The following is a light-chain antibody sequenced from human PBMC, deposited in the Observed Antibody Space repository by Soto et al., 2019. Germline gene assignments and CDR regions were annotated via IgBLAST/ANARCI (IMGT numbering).Light chain of an antibody. CDR2: DAS. V-gene: IGKV1-5*01. CDR1: QSLNND. J-gene: IGKJ5*01. CDR3: QQYHRSSIT. Sequence: DIQMTQSPSTLSASVGDRVTITCRSSQSLNNDLGWYQQKPGKAPNLLIYDASTLERGVPSRFSGTGSGTEFTLAINSLQPDDFATYYCQQYHRSSITFGQGTRLEIK.